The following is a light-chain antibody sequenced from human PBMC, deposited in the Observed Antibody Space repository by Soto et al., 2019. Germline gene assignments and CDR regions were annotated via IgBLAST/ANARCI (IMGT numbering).Light chain of an antibody. CDR3: QQYVSSPRT. V-gene: IGKV3-20*01. Sequence: EIVLTQSPGTLSLSPGERATLSCGASQSVDSSYLAWYQQRPGQAPRLLIYGASSRATGIPDRFSGSGSGTDFTLTISRLQPEDFAMYYCQQYVSSPRTFGQGTKVELK. CDR2: GAS. J-gene: IGKJ1*01. CDR1: QSVDSSY.